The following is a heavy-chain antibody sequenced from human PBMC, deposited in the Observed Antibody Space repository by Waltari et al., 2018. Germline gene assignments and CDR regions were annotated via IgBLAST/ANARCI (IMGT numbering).Heavy chain of an antibody. D-gene: IGHD2-2*01. Sequence: QVQLVQSGAEVKKPGSSVKVSCKASGGTFSSYAISWVRQAPGQGLEWMGGIIPICGTANDAQKFQGRVTITADESTSTAYMELSSLRSEDTAVYYCARVVVVVPAAHCWYFDLWGRGTLVTVSS. CDR2: IIPICGTA. V-gene: IGHV1-69*13. J-gene: IGHJ2*01. CDR1: GGTFSSYA. CDR3: ARVVVVVPAAHCWYFDL.